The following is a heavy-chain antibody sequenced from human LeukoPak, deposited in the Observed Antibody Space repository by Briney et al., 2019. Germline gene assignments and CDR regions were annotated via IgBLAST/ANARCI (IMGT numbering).Heavy chain of an antibody. CDR1: GYTFTGYY. D-gene: IGHD2-15*01. V-gene: IGHV1-2*02. J-gene: IGHJ4*02. Sequence: GASVKVSCKASGYTFTGYYMHWVRQAPGQGLEWMGWINPNSGGTNYAQKFQGRVTMTRDTSISTAYMELSRLRSDDTAVYYCAREWYCSGGSCYTFDYWGQGTLVTVSS. CDR3: AREWYCSGGSCYTFDY. CDR2: INPNSGGT.